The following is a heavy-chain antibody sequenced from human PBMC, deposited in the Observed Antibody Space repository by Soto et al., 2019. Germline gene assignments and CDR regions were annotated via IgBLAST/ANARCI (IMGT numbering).Heavy chain of an antibody. V-gene: IGHV4-59*01. CDR3: ARERRDGYKRYFDF. J-gene: IGHJ4*02. CDR2: ISFSGAT. Sequence: SETLSLTCSVSGVSITSYFWSWIRQTPGKGLDWIGSISFSGATYSNPSLKGRAALSVDTSENHLSLTLNSVTSADTAVYFCARERRDGYKRYFDFWGQGNQVTVS. CDR1: GVSITSYF. D-gene: IGHD5-12*01.